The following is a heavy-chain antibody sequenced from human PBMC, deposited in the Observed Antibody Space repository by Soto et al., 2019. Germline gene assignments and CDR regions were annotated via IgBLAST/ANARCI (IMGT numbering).Heavy chain of an antibody. CDR3: ARHSNEYRKSLDY. Sequence: QLQLQESGPGLVKPSETLSLTCTVSGGSISGYYWSWIRQPPGKGLEWIAYIYYSGSTNSNPSLTSRVTISVATSKNQFSLKLSSVTAADTAVYYCARHSNEYRKSLDYWGQGTLVTVSS. D-gene: IGHD1-1*01. CDR1: GGSISGYY. CDR2: IYYSGST. V-gene: IGHV4-59*08. J-gene: IGHJ4*02.